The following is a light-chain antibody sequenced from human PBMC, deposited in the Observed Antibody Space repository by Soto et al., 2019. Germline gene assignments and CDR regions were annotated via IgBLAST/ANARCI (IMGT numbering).Light chain of an antibody. V-gene: IGKV1-39*01. CDR1: QTVKNN. J-gene: IGKJ1*01. CDR3: QQTYRNPRT. CDR2: GSS. Sequence: DIQMTQSPSSVSASVGDSVSFACQSSQTVKNNVNWYQHKRGKDPKLLISGSSNLQNGVPPRFSGSGTGTDFTLTINSLQPEDAATYYCQQTYRNPRTFGQGTSVDIK.